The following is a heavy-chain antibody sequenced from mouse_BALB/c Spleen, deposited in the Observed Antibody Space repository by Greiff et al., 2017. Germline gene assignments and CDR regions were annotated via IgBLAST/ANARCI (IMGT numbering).Heavy chain of an antibody. CDR1: GFAFSSYD. J-gene: IGHJ3*01. CDR2: ISSGGGST. V-gene: IGHV5-12-1*01. Sequence: EVKVVESGGGLVKPGGSLKLSCAASGFAFSSYDMSWVRQTPEKRLEWVAYISSGGGSTYYPDTVKGRFTISRDNAKNTLYLQMSSLKSEDTAMYYCARQGTMVTPFAYWGQGTLVTVSA. CDR3: ARQGTMVTPFAY. D-gene: IGHD2-2*01.